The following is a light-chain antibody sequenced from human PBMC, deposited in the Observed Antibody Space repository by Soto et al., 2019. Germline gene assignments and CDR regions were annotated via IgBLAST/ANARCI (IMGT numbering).Light chain of an antibody. Sequence: QAVLTQPASVSGSPGQSITISCTGTSSDVGGYNHVSWYQQYPGKAPKLMIYDVSNRPSGVSNRFSGSKSGNTASLTISGLQPEDEADYYCTSDTSGSPPNVFGTGCKVAV. CDR1: SSDVGGYNH. V-gene: IGLV2-14*01. CDR2: DVS. J-gene: IGLJ1*01. CDR3: TSDTSGSPPNV.